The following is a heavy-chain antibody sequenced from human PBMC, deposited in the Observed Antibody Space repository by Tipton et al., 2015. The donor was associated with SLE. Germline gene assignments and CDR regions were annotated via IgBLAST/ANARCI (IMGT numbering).Heavy chain of an antibody. CDR3: AKEDSSGPLGHYFEY. J-gene: IGHJ4*02. CDR1: GFTFSTYA. V-gene: IGHV3-23*01. CDR2: ISGSGGST. D-gene: IGHD6-19*01. Sequence: GSLRLSCAASGFTFSTYAMSWVRQAPGKGLEWVSTISGSGGSTYYADSVKGRFTISRDNSKNTLYLQINSLRAEDTAVYYCAKEDSSGPLGHYFEYWGQGTLVTVSS.